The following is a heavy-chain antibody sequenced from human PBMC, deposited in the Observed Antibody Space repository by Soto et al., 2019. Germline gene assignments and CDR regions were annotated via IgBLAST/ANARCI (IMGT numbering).Heavy chain of an antibody. CDR3: AKDRAAVTGAYYYYAMDV. CDR2: ISWDGGKT. J-gene: IGHJ6*02. Sequence: EGSLRLSCAASVFTFDDDTMHWFRQAPAMILEWVSLISWDGGKTYYADSVKGRFTISRDNSKNSLHLQMNSLTTEDSASYYCAKDRAAVTGAYYYYAMDVWGQGTTVTVSS. CDR1: VFTFDDDT. V-gene: IGHV3-43*01. D-gene: IGHD6-19*01.